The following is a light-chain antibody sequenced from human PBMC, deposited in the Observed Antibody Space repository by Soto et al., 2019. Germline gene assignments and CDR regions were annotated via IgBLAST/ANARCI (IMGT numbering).Light chain of an antibody. J-gene: IGKJ5*01. CDR2: AAS. Sequence: VSLCFYSILAWYQQRPGQASRLLIYAASIRATGVQARASGSGLGTGFSLTTGLLNSEDSAVYDGHQDNNCPSFTYFQGTRLEIK. CDR3: HQDNNCPSFT. V-gene: IGKV3D-15*03. CDR1: LCFYSI.